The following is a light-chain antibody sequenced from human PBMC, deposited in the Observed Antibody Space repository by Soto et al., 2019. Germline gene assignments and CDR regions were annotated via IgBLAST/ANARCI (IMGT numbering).Light chain of an antibody. Sequence: QPVLTQPPSVSGAPGQRVTISCTGSSSNIGAGYAVHWYQQLPGTAPKLLIYANNNRPSGVPDRFSGSKSGTSASLAITGLQAEDEADYYCQSYDSSLSGFYVFGTGTKLTVL. V-gene: IGLV1-40*01. CDR3: QSYDSSLSGFYV. J-gene: IGLJ1*01. CDR2: ANN. CDR1: SSNIGAGYA.